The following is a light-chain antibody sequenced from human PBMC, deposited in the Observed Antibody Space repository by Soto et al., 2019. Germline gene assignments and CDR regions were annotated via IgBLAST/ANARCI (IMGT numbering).Light chain of an antibody. CDR2: DVS. CDR3: SSYTSSSTGV. V-gene: IGLV2-14*01. Sequence: QSVLTQPASVSGSPGQSLTISCSGTSSDVGGYNYVSWYQQHPGKAPKLMIYDVSNRPSGVSNRFSGSKSGNTASLTISGLQAEDEADYYCSSYTSSSTGVFGTGTKVTFL. J-gene: IGLJ1*01. CDR1: SSDVGGYNY.